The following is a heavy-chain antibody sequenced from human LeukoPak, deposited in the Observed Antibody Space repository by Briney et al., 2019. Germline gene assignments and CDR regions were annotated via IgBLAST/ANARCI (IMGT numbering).Heavy chain of an antibody. Sequence: KPGGSLRLSCAASGFTFSSYSMNWVRQAPGKGLEWVSSISSSSSYIYYADSVKGRFTISRDNAKNSLYLQMNSLRAEDTAVYYCARVWSYDFWSGYYFTGMDVWGQGTTVTVSS. CDR2: ISSSSSYI. CDR1: GFTFSSYS. J-gene: IGHJ6*02. CDR3: ARVWSYDFWSGYYFTGMDV. D-gene: IGHD3-3*01. V-gene: IGHV3-21*01.